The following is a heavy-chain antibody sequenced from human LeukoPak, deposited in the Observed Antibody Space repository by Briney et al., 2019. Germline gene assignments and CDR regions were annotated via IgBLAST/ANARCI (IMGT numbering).Heavy chain of an antibody. CDR1: GYTFTGYY. Sequence: APVKVSCKASGYTFTGYYMHWVRQAPGQGLEWMGLINPNSGGTNYAQKFQGRVTMTRDTSISTAYMELSRLRSDDTAVYYCARRTSPIVAAADYYSYYIDVWGKGTTVTVSS. D-gene: IGHD2-2*01. CDR2: INPNSGGT. V-gene: IGHV1-2*02. J-gene: IGHJ6*03. CDR3: ARRTSPIVAAADYYSYYIDV.